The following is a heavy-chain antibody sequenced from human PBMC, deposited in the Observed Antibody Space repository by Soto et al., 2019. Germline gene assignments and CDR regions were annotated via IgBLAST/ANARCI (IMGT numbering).Heavy chain of an antibody. CDR1: GFTVSSNY. J-gene: IGHJ4*02. V-gene: IGHV3-53*01. Sequence: EVQLVESGGGLIQPGGSLRLSCAASGFTVSSNYMIWVRQAPGKGLEWVSVIYSGGSTYYADSVKGRFTISSDNSQNTLYLQMNGGRADETAAYYCARGEGEYYCLLCGQGTQVAV. CDR3: ARGEGEYYCLL. D-gene: IGHD3-16*01. CDR2: IYSGGST.